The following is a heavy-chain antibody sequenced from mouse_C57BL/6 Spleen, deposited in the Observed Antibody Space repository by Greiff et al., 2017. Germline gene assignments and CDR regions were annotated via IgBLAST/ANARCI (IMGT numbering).Heavy chain of an antibody. V-gene: IGHV1-82*01. CDR2: IYPGDGDT. D-gene: IGHD1-1*01. CDR3: ARSTTVVPFDY. J-gene: IGHJ2*01. CDR1: GYAFSSSW. Sequence: VKVVESGPELVKPGASVKISCKASGYAFSSSWMNWVKQRPGKGLEWIGRIYPGDGDTNYNGKFKGKATLTADKSSSTAYMQLSSLTSEDSAVYFCARSTTVVPFDYWGQGTTLTVSS.